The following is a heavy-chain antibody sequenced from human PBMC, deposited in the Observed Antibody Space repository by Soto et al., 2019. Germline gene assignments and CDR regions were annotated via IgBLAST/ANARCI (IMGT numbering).Heavy chain of an antibody. CDR1: GFTFSSYG. Sequence: GGSLRLSCAASGFTFSSYGMHWVRQAPGKGLEFVSAISSQGGCTYKAGSVKGRFTVSRDNSKNTLYLQMGSLRAEDMAVYYCARAAVGSYYIDYWGQGTLVTVSS. D-gene: IGHD6-13*01. J-gene: IGHJ4*02. V-gene: IGHV3-64*02. CDR2: ISSQGGCT. CDR3: ARAAVGSYYIDY.